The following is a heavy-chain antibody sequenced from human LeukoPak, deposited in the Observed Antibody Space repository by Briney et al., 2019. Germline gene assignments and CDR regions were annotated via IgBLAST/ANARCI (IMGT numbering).Heavy chain of an antibody. Sequence: ASVKVSCKASGYTFTSYYMHWVRQAPGQGLEWMGRINPNSGGTNYAQKFQGRVTMTRDTSISTAYMELSRLRSDDTAVYYCAREVDGYTEMGDDYWGQGTLVTVSS. CDR3: AREVDGYTEMGDDY. D-gene: IGHD5-24*01. CDR2: INPNSGGT. V-gene: IGHV1-2*06. J-gene: IGHJ4*02. CDR1: GYTFTSYY.